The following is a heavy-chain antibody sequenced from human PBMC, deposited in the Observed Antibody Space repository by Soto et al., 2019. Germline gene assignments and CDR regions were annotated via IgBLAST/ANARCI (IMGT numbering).Heavy chain of an antibody. D-gene: IGHD2-8*02. CDR1: GGSLSGFY. J-gene: IGHJ6*02. CDR2: INDSGTT. CDR3: AREISQNVCSHYWMDF. Sequence: SETLSLTCAIYGGSLSGFYWSWIRQPPGKGLEWIGEINDSGTTNYNPSLKRRVTISADTSTTHFSLRLTSVTAADTAVYYCAREISQNVCSHYWMDFWGQGTTVTVSS. V-gene: IGHV4-34*01.